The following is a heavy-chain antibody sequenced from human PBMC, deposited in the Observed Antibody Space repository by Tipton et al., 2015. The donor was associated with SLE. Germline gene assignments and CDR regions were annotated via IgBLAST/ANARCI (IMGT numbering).Heavy chain of an antibody. CDR2: ISAYNGNT. J-gene: IGHJ4*02. CDR3: ARGGVVVVVAATRYFDY. Sequence: QSGPEVKKPGASVKVSCKASGYTFTSYGISWVRQAPGQGLEWMGWISAYNGNTNYAQKLQGRVTMTTGTSTSTAYMELRSLSSDDTAVYYCARGGVVVVVAATRYFDYWGQGTLVTVSS. V-gene: IGHV1-18*01. D-gene: IGHD2-15*01. CDR1: GYTFTSYG.